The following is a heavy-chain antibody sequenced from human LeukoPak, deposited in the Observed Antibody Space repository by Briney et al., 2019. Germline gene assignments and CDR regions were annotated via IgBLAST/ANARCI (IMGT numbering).Heavy chain of an antibody. J-gene: IGHJ4*02. D-gene: IGHD6-13*01. CDR1: GFTFSSYW. CDR2: INTDGSSA. CDR3: ARARIAAPLLDY. Sequence: GGSLRLYCAASGFTFSSYWMHWVRQAPGKGLVCVSRINTDGSSASYADSVKGRFTISRDNAKNTLYLQMTSLRVEDTAVYYCARARIAAPLLDYWGQGTLVTVSS. V-gene: IGHV3-74*01.